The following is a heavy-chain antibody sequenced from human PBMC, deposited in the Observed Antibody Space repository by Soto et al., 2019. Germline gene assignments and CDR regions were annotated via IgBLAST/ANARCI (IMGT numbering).Heavy chain of an antibody. Sequence: SETLSLTCAVYGGSFSGYYWSWIRQPPGKGLEWIGNIHYNGNAKYSPSLKSRVTMSVDTSKNHFSLKLISVTTADTAVYFCAREGNLGRWIQPLDSWGQGTLVTVSS. CDR1: GGSFSGYY. CDR2: IHYNGNA. CDR3: AREGNLGRWIQPLDS. V-gene: IGHV4-59*01. D-gene: IGHD2-2*03. J-gene: IGHJ4*02.